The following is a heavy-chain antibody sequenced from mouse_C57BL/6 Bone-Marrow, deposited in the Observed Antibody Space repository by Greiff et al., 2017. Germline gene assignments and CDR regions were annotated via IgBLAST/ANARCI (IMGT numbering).Heavy chain of an antibody. D-gene: IGHD1-1*01. Sequence: QVQLQQSGPELVKPGASVKISCKASGYAFSSSWMNWVKQRPGKGLEWIGRIYPGDGDTNYNGKFKGKATLNADKSSSTAYMQLSSLTSEDSAVYFCARSDYGSSPAWFAYWGQGTLVTVSA. V-gene: IGHV1-82*01. J-gene: IGHJ3*01. CDR1: GYAFSSSW. CDR2: IYPGDGDT. CDR3: ARSDYGSSPAWFAY.